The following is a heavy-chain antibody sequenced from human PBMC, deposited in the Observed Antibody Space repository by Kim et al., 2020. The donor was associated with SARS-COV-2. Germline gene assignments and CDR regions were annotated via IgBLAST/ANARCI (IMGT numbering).Heavy chain of an antibody. D-gene: IGHD2-8*01. J-gene: IGHJ4*02. CDR3: ARCTERWHLWYYLDY. V-gene: IGHV4-34*01. Sequence: QSIKSRVTITVDTSKNQFSLKLSAVTAADTAVYYCARCTERWHLWYYLDYWGQGTLVTVSS.